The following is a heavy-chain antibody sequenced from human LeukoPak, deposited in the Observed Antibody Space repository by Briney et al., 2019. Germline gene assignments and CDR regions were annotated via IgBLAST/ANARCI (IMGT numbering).Heavy chain of an antibody. CDR3: ACAGEIFAGENDY. D-gene: IGHD3-3*01. Sequence: GGSLRLSCAASGFTFSSYAMSWVRQAPGKGLEWVSAISGSGGSTYYADSVKGRFTISRDNSKNTLYLQMNRLRAEDTDVYYCACAGEIFAGENDYWGQGTLVTVSS. CDR2: ISGSGGST. V-gene: IGHV3-23*01. CDR1: GFTFSSYA. J-gene: IGHJ4*02.